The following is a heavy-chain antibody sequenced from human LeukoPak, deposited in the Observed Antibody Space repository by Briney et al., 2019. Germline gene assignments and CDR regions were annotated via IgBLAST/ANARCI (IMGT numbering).Heavy chain of an antibody. Sequence: PGGSLRLSCAASGFTVSSNYMSWIRQAPGKGLEWVSYISSSGSTIHYADSVKGRFTISRDNAKNSLYLQMNSLRAEDTAVYYCARDSVLDDILTRGYWDYYYGMDVWGQGTTVTVSS. J-gene: IGHJ6*02. CDR3: ARDSVLDDILTRGYWDYYYGMDV. CDR2: ISSSGSTI. V-gene: IGHV3-11*01. D-gene: IGHD3-9*01. CDR1: GFTVSSNY.